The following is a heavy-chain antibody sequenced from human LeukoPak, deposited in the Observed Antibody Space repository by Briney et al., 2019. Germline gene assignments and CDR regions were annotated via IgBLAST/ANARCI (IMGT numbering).Heavy chain of an antibody. J-gene: IGHJ3*02. CDR2: IYYSGST. D-gene: IGHD3-22*01. CDR1: GGSISSYY. Sequence: PSETLSLTCTVSGGSISSYYWSWIRQPPGKGLEWTGYIYYSGSTNYNPSLKSRVTISVDTSKNQFSLKLSSVTAADTAVYYCARDGLSHYYDSSGYSWRAFDIWGQGTMVTVSS. CDR3: ARDGLSHYYDSSGYSWRAFDI. V-gene: IGHV4-59*01.